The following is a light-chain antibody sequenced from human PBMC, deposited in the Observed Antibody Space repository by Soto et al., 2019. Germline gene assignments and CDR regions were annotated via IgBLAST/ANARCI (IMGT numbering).Light chain of an antibody. CDR3: QQRSNWPIT. CDR2: RAS. V-gene: IGKV3-11*01. J-gene: IGKJ5*01. CDR1: QSVYSN. Sequence: PGARVTLSCRASQSVYSNVAWYQQRPGQAPRLLIYRASTRATGIPARFSGSASWTDFTLTISSLEPEDFAVYYCQQRSNWPITFGQGTRLEIK.